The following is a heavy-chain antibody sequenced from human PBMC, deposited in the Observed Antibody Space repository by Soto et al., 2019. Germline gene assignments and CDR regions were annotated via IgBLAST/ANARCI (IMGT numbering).Heavy chain of an antibody. CDR1: GYTFTSYG. D-gene: IGHD6-13*01. V-gene: IGHV1-18*01. J-gene: IGHJ4*02. Sequence: QVQLVQSGAEVKKPGASVKVSCKASGYTFTSYGISWVRQAPGQGLEWMGWISAYNGNTNYAQKLQGRDNMTTDTSTSTAYMELRSLRSDDTPVYYCARLLAAAGTQGFDYWGQGTLVTVSS. CDR2: ISAYNGNT. CDR3: ARLLAAAGTQGFDY.